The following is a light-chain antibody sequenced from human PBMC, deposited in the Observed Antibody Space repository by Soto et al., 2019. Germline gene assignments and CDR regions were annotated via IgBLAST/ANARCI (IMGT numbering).Light chain of an antibody. CDR3: HQYGSSPPT. V-gene: IGKV3-20*01. CDR2: GAS. Sequence: EIVLTQSPGTLSLSPVERATLSCRASQSVYKNFLAWYQQKPGQAPRLLINGASNRATGIPDRFSGSGSGTDFSLTIDRLEPEDFAVYFCHQYGSSPPTFGGGTKVAIK. CDR1: QSVYKNF. J-gene: IGKJ4*01.